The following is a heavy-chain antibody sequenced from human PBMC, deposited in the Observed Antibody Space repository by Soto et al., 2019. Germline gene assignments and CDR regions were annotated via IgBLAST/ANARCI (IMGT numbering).Heavy chain of an antibody. V-gene: IGHV3-30*03. D-gene: IGHD6-13*01. CDR1: GFTFSSYG. Sequence: GGSLRLSCAASGFTFSSYGLHWVRQAPGKGLEWVAVISYDGSNKYYADSVKGRFTISRDNSKNTLYLQMNSLRAEDTAVYYCARVAGDSSSWFDYWGQGTLVTVSS. J-gene: IGHJ4*02. CDR2: ISYDGSNK. CDR3: ARVAGDSSSWFDY.